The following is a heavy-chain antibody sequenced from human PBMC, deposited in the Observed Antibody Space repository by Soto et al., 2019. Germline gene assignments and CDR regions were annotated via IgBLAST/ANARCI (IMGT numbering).Heavy chain of an antibody. V-gene: IGHV3-74*01. CDR2: INPDVITI. CDR1: AFSFSTSW. J-gene: IGHJ4*02. CDR3: ATAGNYSFDN. Sequence: WGSLRLSCAASAFSFSTSWMHCVRQAPWEGLVWVSRINPDVITINYADSVKGRFTISRDNAKNTLYLQMNILRVEDTAVYFCATAGNYSFDNWGLGTLVTVSS. D-gene: IGHD4-4*01.